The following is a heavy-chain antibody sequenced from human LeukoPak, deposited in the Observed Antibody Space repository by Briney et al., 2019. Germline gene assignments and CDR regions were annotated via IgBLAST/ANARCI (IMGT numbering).Heavy chain of an antibody. V-gene: IGHV3-74*01. D-gene: IGHD4-17*01. J-gene: IGHJ6*02. Sequence: GGSLRLSCAASGFTFSHYWMHWVRQAPGKGLVWVSHINSDGSSTSYADSVKGRFTIPRDNSKNTLYLQMNSLGAEDTAVYYCAKVPHDYGLNSADDYGMDVWGQGTTVTVSS. CDR3: AKVPHDYGLNSADDYGMDV. CDR1: GFTFSHYW. CDR2: INSDGSST.